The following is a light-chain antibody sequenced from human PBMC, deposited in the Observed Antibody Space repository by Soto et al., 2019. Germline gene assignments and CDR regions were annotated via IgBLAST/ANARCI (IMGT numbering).Light chain of an antibody. CDR1: QSISSW. V-gene: IGKV1-5*01. CDR2: DAS. Sequence: EIQMTPSPSTPAASVGDRGTITFLSSQSISSWLALYQQKPGKAPKLLIYDASSLESGVPSRFSGSGSGTEFTLIISNLQPDDFATYYCQQFKDYVWTFGQGTKVDIK. CDR3: QQFKDYVWT. J-gene: IGKJ1*01.